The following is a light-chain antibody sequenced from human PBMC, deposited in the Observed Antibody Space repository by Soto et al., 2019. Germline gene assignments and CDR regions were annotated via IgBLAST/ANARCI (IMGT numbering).Light chain of an antibody. Sequence: QSALTQPASVSGSPGQSITISCTGTSSDVAFYNHVSWYQQHPGKAPKLLIYEVNNRPSGVSHRFSGSKSGNTASLTISGLQAEDEADYYCSPVASTHTYVSGTRTKVTVL. CDR2: EVN. J-gene: IGLJ1*01. CDR3: SPVASTHTYV. V-gene: IGLV2-14*01. CDR1: SSDVAFYNH.